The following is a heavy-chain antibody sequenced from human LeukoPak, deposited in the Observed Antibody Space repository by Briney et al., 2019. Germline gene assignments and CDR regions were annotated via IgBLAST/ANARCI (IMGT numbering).Heavy chain of an antibody. D-gene: IGHD3-10*01. J-gene: IGHJ4*01. CDR1: GFTFADHV. CDR2: SSWNSGRL. Sequence: PGRSLRLSCAASGFTFADHVMHWVRQAPGKGLEWVSGSSWNSGRLCYADSAKCRFTISRDNAKSSVYLQMNSLRAEDTALYSWAKVDRLGYYFDYWGPGTLVSASS. CDR3: AKVDRLGYYFDY. V-gene: IGHV3-9*01.